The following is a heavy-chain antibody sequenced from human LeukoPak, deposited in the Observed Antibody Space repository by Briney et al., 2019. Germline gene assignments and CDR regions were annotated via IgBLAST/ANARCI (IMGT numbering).Heavy chain of an antibody. V-gene: IGHV4-61*01. J-gene: IGHJ2*01. CDR2: IYYSGST. CDR3: ARDGAYGGNSPTTNWYFDL. CDR1: GGSISSGSYY. D-gene: IGHD4-23*01. Sequence: PSQTLSLTCTVSGGSISSGSYYWSWIRQPPGTGLEWIGYIYYSGSTNYNPSLKSRVTISVDTSKNQFSLKLSSVTAADTAVYYCARDGAYGGNSPTTNWYFDLWGRGTLVTVSS.